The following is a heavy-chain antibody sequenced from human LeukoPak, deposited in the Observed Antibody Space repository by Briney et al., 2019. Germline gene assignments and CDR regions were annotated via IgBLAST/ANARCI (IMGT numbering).Heavy chain of an antibody. D-gene: IGHD6-6*01. V-gene: IGHV3-23*01. CDR3: AKYRPPGYYFDY. Sequence: GSLRLSCAASGFSFSNCAMSWVRQAPGKGLEWVSVISGGGGGTYYADSVKGRFTISRDNSKNTLYLQMNSLRAEDTAVYYCAKYRPPGYYFDYWGQGTLVTVSS. CDR1: GFSFSNCA. J-gene: IGHJ4*02. CDR2: ISGGGGGT.